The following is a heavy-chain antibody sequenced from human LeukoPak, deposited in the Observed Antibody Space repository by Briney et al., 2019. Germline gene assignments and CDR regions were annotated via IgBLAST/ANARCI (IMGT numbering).Heavy chain of an antibody. CDR2: INTNTGNP. CDR3: AREGTSGYPQVNGFDP. Sequence: ASVKVSCKASGYTFTSYAMNWVRQAPGQGLEWMGWINTNTGNPTYAQGFTGRFVFSLDTSVSTAYLQISSLKAEDTAVYYCAREGTSGYPQVNGFDPWGQGTLVTVSS. D-gene: IGHD6-13*01. V-gene: IGHV7-4-1*02. J-gene: IGHJ5*02. CDR1: GYTFTSYA.